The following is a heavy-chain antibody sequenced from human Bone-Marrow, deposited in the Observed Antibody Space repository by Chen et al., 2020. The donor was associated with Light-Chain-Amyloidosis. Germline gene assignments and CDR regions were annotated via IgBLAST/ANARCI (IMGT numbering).Heavy chain of an antibody. Sequence: QVQLQLWGAGLLKPSETLSLTCAVYGGSFSAYYWNWVRQSPGKGLEWIAEINHIGTTNYNPSLKSRVTISVDTSKNQFSLHLSSVTAADTALYYCARGLRMSGTFDIWVQGTMVTVSS. CDR1: GGSFSAYY. J-gene: IGHJ3*02. CDR3: ARGLRMSGTFDI. V-gene: IGHV4-34*01. CDR2: INHIGTT. D-gene: IGHD6-25*01.